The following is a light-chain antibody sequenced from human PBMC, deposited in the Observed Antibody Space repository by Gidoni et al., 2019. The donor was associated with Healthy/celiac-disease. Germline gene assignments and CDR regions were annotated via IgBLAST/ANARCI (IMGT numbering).Light chain of an antibody. CDR2: KDS. J-gene: IGLJ3*02. Sequence: SYELTQPPSVSVSPGQTARITCSGDALPKPYAYLYQQKPGQAPVLVIYKDSERPSGIPARFSGFSSWTTGTLTISGVQAEDEADYYCQSADSSGTYRHWVFGGGTKLTVL. CDR3: QSADSSGTYRHWV. V-gene: IGLV3-25*03. CDR1: ALPKPY.